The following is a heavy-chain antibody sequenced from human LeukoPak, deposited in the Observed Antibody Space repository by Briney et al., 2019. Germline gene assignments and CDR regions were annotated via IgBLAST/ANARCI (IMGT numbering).Heavy chain of an antibody. J-gene: IGHJ5*02. CDR1: GFTFSSYS. V-gene: IGHV3-21*01. CDR3: GKERSGSYVHAFDP. Sequence: PGGSLRLSCAASGFTFSSYSMNWVRQAPGKGLEWVSSISSSSSYIYYADSVKGRFTISRDNSKNTLYLQMNSLRTDDTAVYDCGKERSGSYVHAFDPWGQGTVVTVSS. CDR2: ISSSSSYI. D-gene: IGHD3-3*01.